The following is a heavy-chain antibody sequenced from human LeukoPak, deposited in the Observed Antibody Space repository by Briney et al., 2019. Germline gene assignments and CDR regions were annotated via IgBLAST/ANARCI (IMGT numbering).Heavy chain of an antibody. CDR3: ARDHNYAFDN. D-gene: IGHD1-1*01. Sequence: GGSLRLSCAASGFTFNDYYMSWIRQAPGKGLEWLSYINIGGTNTHYADSVKGRFTISRDNARNSLYLQMNSLRVEDTAVYYCARDHNYAFDNWGQGTLVTVSS. CDR1: GFTFNDYY. CDR2: INIGGTNT. V-gene: IGHV3-11*04. J-gene: IGHJ4*02.